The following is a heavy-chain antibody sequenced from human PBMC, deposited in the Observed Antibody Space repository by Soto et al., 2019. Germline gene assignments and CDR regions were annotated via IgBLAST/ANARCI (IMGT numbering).Heavy chain of an antibody. J-gene: IGHJ2*01. Sequence: GGSLRLSCAASEFTFSSYSMNWVRQAQGKGLEWVSSIGSSSSYIYYADSVKGRFTISRDNAKNSLYLQMNSLRAEDTAVYYCSRDMVVVAAIWYFDLWGRGTLVTVSS. D-gene: IGHD2-15*01. V-gene: IGHV3-21*01. CDR2: IGSSSSYI. CDR3: SRDMVVVAAIWYFDL. CDR1: EFTFSSYS.